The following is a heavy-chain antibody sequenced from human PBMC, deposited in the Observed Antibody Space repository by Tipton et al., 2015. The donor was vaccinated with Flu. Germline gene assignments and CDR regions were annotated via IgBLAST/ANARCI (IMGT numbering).Heavy chain of an antibody. D-gene: IGHD6-19*01. V-gene: IGHV3-23*01. CDR2: ISGSVSGT. CDR1: GFSFSSYA. J-gene: IGHJ4*02. CDR3: AKVIPELVAGLDS. Sequence: SLRLSCAASGFSFSSYAMAWVRQAPGKGLEWVSHISGSVSGTYYADSVKGRFTISRDNSKNILYLEMNSLRAEDTAVYYCAKVIPELVAGLDSWGQGTLVTVSS.